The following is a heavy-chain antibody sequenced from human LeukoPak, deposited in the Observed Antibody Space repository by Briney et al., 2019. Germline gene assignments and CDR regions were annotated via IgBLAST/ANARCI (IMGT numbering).Heavy chain of an antibody. J-gene: IGHJ6*03. CDR3: ARVDLTIFGVVIPYYYYYMDV. V-gene: IGHV3-23*01. Sequence: GGSLRLSCAASGFTFSSYAMSWVRQAPGKGLEWVSAISGSGGSTYYADSVKGRFTISRDNSKNTLYLQMNSLRAGDTAVYYCARVDLTIFGVVIPYYYYYMDVWGKGTTVTVSS. D-gene: IGHD3-3*01. CDR2: ISGSGGST. CDR1: GFTFSSYA.